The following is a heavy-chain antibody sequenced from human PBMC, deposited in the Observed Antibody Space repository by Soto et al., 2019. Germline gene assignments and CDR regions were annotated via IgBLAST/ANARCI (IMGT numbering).Heavy chain of an antibody. V-gene: IGHV4-30-2*01. CDR3: ARVPSP. J-gene: IGHJ5*02. CDR2: IYHSGST. Sequence: SETLSLTCAVSGGSVSSGGYSWSWVRQPPGKGLEWSGYIYHSGSTYYNPSLRSRVTISVGRSKNQFSLKLSSVTAEDTAVYYCARVPSPWGQGTLVTVSS. CDR1: GGSVSSGGYS.